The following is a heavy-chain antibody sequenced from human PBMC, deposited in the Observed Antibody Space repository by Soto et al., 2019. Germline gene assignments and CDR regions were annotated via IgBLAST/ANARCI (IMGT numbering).Heavy chain of an antibody. CDR1: GGTFSSYA. D-gene: IGHD3-3*01. CDR2: IIPIFGTA. Sequence: QVQLLQSGAEVKKPGSSVKVSCKASGGTFSSYAISGVRQAPGQGLEWMGGIIPIFGTANYAQKFQGRVTITADESTSTGYMELSSLRSEDTAVYYCAREEYYDFWSGPRGGFDYWGQGTLVTVSS. CDR3: AREEYYDFWSGPRGGFDY. V-gene: IGHV1-69*12. J-gene: IGHJ4*02.